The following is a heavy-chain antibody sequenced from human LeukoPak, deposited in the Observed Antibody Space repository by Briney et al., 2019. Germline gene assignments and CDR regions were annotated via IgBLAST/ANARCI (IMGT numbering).Heavy chain of an antibody. Sequence: SETLSLTCTVSGGSISSYYWSWIRQPPGKGLEWIGYIYYSGSTNYKPSLKSRVTISVDTSKNQFSLKLSSVTAADTAVYYCARNYDSSGYGWFDPWGQGTLVTVSS. CDR3: ARNYDSSGYGWFDP. CDR2: IYYSGST. CDR1: GGSISSYY. V-gene: IGHV4-59*01. J-gene: IGHJ5*02. D-gene: IGHD3-22*01.